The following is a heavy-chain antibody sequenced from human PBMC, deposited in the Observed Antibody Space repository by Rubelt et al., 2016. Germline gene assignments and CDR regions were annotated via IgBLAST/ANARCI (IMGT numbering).Heavy chain of an antibody. D-gene: IGHD3-3*02. CDR2: INHSGST. V-gene: IGHV4-34*01. Sequence: QVQLQQWGAGLLKPSETLSLTCAVYGGSFSGYYWSWIRQPPGKGLDWIGEINHSGSTNYNPSLKSRVTISVETSKNQFSLKLSSVTAADTAVYYCARDLHFWSGYYTVDAFDIWGQGTMVTVSS. CDR3: ARDLHFWSGYYTVDAFDI. J-gene: IGHJ3*02. CDR1: GGSFSGYY.